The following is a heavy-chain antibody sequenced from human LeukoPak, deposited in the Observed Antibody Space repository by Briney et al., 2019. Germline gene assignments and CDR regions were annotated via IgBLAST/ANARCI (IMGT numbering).Heavy chain of an antibody. CDR2: IYPSGRT. D-gene: IGHD2-2*01. V-gene: IGHV4-4*07. CDR1: GGSVRSYY. Sequence: PSETLSLTCTVSGGSVRSYYWSWVRQPAGQGLEWIGRIYPSGRTNYNPALKSRLTMSLDTSKNQFFLKLSFVTAADTAVYYCAKIVVVPSGMDYYYYMDVWGKGTTVIVSS. J-gene: IGHJ6*03. CDR3: AKIVVVPSGMDYYYYMDV.